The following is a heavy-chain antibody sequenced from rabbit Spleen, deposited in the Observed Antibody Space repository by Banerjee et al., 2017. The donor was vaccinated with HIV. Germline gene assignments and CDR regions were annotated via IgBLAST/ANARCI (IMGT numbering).Heavy chain of an antibody. D-gene: IGHD7-1*01. CDR3: ARGAWSTDCMNL. CDR2: INAVTGKA. J-gene: IGHJ4*01. V-gene: IGHV1S40*01. CDR1: GFSFSSGYD. Sequence: QSLEESGGDLVKPGASLTLTCKASGFSFSSGYDMCWVRQAPGKGLEWIACINAVTGKAVYASWAKGRFTFSKTSSTTVTLQMTSLTAADTATYFCARGAWSTDCMNLWGPGTLVTVS.